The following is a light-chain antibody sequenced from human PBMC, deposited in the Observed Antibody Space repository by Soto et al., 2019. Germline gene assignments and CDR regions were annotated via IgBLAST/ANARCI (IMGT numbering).Light chain of an antibody. CDR3: QQGHTFPWT. Sequence: DIQMTQSPSSLSASVGDRVTITCRASPGITNYLNWYQQKLGQAPRLLIYAASTLESGGPSRFSGSWSGTDFTLSITSLQPEDFATDYCQQGHTFPWTFGQGTKV. CDR2: AAS. V-gene: IGKV1-39*01. CDR1: PGITNY. J-gene: IGKJ1*01.